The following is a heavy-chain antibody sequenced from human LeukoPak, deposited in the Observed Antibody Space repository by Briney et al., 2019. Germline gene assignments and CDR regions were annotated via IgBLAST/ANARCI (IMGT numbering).Heavy chain of an antibody. V-gene: IGHV4-30-2*01. CDR2: IYHSGST. J-gene: IGHJ4*02. CDR1: GGSISSGGYY. D-gene: IGHD2-8*01. Sequence: PSETLSLTCTVSGGSISSGGYYWSWIRQPPGKGLEWIGYIYHSGSTYYNPSLKSRVTISVDRSKNQFSLKLSSVTAADTAVYYCASISRRTRYCTNGVCYPYWGQGTLVTVSS. CDR3: ASISRRTRYCTNGVCYPY.